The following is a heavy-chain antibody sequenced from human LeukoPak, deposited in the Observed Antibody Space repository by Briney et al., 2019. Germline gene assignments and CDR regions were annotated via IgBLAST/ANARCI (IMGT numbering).Heavy chain of an antibody. D-gene: IGHD3-3*01. Sequence: SVKVSCKASGGTFSSYAISWVRQAPGQGLEWMGRIIPILGIANYAQKFQGRVTITADKSTSTAYMELSSLRSEDTAVYYCARGDFWSGYYYSSYYYYGMDVWGQGTTVTVSS. V-gene: IGHV1-69*04. CDR3: ARGDFWSGYYYSSYYYYGMDV. CDR1: GGTFSSYA. CDR2: IIPILGIA. J-gene: IGHJ6*02.